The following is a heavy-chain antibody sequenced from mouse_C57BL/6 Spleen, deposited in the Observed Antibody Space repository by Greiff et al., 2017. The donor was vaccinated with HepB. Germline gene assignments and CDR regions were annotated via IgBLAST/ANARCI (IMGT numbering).Heavy chain of an antibody. J-gene: IGHJ1*03. CDR1: GYTFTNYW. Sequence: VQLQQSGAELVRPGTSVKMSCKASGYTFTNYWIGWAKQRPGHGLEWIGDIYPGGGYTNYNEKFKGKATLTADKSSSTAYMQFSSLTSEDSAIYYCARERDYGNYVGYFDVWGTGTTVTVSS. CDR3: ARERDYGNYVGYFDV. D-gene: IGHD2-1*01. V-gene: IGHV1-63*01. CDR2: IYPGGGYT.